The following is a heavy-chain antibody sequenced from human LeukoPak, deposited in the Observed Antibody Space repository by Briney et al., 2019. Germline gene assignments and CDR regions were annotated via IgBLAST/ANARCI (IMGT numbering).Heavy chain of an antibody. CDR3: AKGYDSSGYYYFDY. J-gene: IGHJ4*02. Sequence: GSLRLSCAASGFTFSSYGMHWVRQAPGQGLEWVAVISYDGSNKYYADSVKGRFTISRDNSKNTLYLQMNSLRAEDTAVYYCAKGYDSSGYYYFDYWGQGTLVTVSS. CDR1: GFTFSSYG. D-gene: IGHD3-22*01. V-gene: IGHV3-30*18. CDR2: ISYDGSNK.